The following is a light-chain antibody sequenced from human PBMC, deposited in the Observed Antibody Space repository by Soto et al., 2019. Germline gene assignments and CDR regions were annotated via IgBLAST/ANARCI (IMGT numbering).Light chain of an antibody. CDR1: SSDVGDYDY. V-gene: IGLV2-14*01. Sequence: QSALTQPASVSGSPGQSITISCTGTSSDVGDYDYVSWYQHHPGKAPKLMIYEVSNRPSGVSYRFSGSKSGNTASLTISGLQAEDEADYYCSSYTDSSGRVFGGGTKLTVL. CDR3: SSYTDSSGRV. CDR2: EVS. J-gene: IGLJ3*02.